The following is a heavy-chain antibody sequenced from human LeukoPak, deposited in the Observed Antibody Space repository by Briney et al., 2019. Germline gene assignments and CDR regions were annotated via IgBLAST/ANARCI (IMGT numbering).Heavy chain of an antibody. CDR3: ARGFSANLGGYYFDY. D-gene: IGHD3-10*01. Sequence: ASVKVSCKASGYTFSSYYIHWVRQAPGQGLEWMGIINPSTDSTSYSQKFQGRVTMSRDMSTATLYMELMNLRSDDTAVYYCARGFSANLGGYYFDYWGQGSLVTVSS. CDR1: GYTFSSYY. CDR2: INPSTDST. V-gene: IGHV1-46*01. J-gene: IGHJ4*02.